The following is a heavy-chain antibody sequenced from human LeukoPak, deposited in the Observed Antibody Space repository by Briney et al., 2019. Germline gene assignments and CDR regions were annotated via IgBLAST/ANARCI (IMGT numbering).Heavy chain of an antibody. J-gene: IGHJ5*02. V-gene: IGHV4-34*01. CDR3: ARGFDP. CDR2: INHSGST. CDR1: GGSFSGYY. Sequence: SETLSLTCAVYGGSFSGYYWSWIRQPPGKGLEWIGEINHSGSTNYNPSLKSRVTISVDTSKNQFSLKLSSVTAADTAVHYCARGFDPWGQGTLVTVSS.